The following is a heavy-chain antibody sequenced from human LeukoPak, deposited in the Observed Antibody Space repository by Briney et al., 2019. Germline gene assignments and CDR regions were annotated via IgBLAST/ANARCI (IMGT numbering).Heavy chain of an antibody. CDR1: GFTFSSYA. Sequence: GGSLRLSCAASGFTFSSYAMSCVRQAPGKGLEWVSAISGSGGSTYYADSVKGRFTISRDNSKNTLYLQMNSLRAEDTAVYYCAKARCSSTSCYRNYYYGMDVWGQGTTVTVSS. V-gene: IGHV3-23*01. D-gene: IGHD2-2*02. CDR2: ISGSGGST. J-gene: IGHJ6*02. CDR3: AKARCSSTSCYRNYYYGMDV.